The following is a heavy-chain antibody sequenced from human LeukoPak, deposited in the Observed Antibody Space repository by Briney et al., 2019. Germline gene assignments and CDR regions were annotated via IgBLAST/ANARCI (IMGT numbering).Heavy chain of an antibody. CDR3: ARALGYCSGGSCQGPRGWFDP. CDR1: DGSISSYY. CDR2: IYYSGST. V-gene: IGHV4-59*12. Sequence: SETLSLTCTVSDGSISSYYWSWIRQPPGKGLEWIGYIYYSGSTNYNPSLKSRVTISVDTSKNQFSLKLSSVTAADTAVYYCARALGYCSGGSCQGPRGWFDPWGQGTLVTVSS. D-gene: IGHD2-15*01. J-gene: IGHJ5*02.